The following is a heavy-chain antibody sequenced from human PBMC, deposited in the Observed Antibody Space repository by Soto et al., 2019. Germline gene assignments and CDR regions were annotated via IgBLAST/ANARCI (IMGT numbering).Heavy chain of an antibody. V-gene: IGHV1-18*01. J-gene: IGHJ5*02. D-gene: IGHD3-3*01. CDR3: ARDVGPNWFDP. CDR2: ISAYNGNT. CDR1: GYSDTIYG. Sequence: SVKIASEASGYSDTIYGISWVRQSPGQGLEWMGWISAYNGNTNYAQKLQGRVTMTTDTSTSTAYMELRSLRSDDTAVYYCARDVGPNWFDPWCQGTLVTISS.